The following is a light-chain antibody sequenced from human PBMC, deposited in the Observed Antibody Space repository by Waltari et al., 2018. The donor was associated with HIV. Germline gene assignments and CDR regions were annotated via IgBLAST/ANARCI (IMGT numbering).Light chain of an antibody. CDR1: QNIGNN. V-gene: IGKV1-39*01. CDR3: QQSHSRPLT. J-gene: IGKJ1*01. Sequence: DIQMTQSPSSLSAYVGDRVTITCRPSQNIGNNLMWYQQKPGKAPKLLIYASSSLQNGVPSSFSGSGSATHFTLTISSLQPEDFAVYHCQQSHSRPLTFGQGTKVEI. CDR2: ASS.